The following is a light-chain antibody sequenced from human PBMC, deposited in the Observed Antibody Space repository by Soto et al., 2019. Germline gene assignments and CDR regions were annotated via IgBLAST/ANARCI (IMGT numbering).Light chain of an antibody. CDR3: CSYVGATTYV. J-gene: IGLJ1*01. CDR2: GVD. V-gene: IGLV2-14*01. Sequence: QSALTQPASVSGSPGQSITFSCTGTNSDIGAYNYVSWYQQHPGNAPKVLIYGVDNRPSGVSDRFSGSTSGVTASLTISGLQAEDEAEYYCCSYVGATTYVFGSGTKVTVL. CDR1: NSDIGAYNY.